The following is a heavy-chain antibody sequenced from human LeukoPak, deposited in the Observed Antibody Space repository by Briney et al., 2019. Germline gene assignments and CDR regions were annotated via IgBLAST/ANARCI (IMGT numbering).Heavy chain of an antibody. D-gene: IGHD4-11*01. CDR2: INTGGSST. J-gene: IGHJ4*02. CDR3: ARSNQADDY. Sequence: GGSLRLSCAASGFTFSSYAMSWVRQAPGMGLVWVSRINTGGSSTTYADSVKGRFTISRDNAKNTLYLQMNGLRAEDTAVYYCARSNQADDYWGQGTLVTVSS. CDR1: GFTFSSYA. V-gene: IGHV3-74*01.